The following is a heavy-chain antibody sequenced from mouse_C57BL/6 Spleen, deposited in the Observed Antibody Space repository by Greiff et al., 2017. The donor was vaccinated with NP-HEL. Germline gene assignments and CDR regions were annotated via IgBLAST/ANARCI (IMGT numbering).Heavy chain of an antibody. Sequence: VQLQQPGAELVMPGASVKLSCKASGYTFTSYWMHWVKQRPGQGLEWIGEIDPSDSYTNYNQKFKGKSTLTVDKSSSTAYMQLSSLTSEDSAVFFCARWGYYGNSRFFAYWGQGTLVTVSA. V-gene: IGHV1-69*01. CDR3: ARWGYYGNSRFFAY. J-gene: IGHJ3*01. D-gene: IGHD2-1*01. CDR1: GYTFTSYW. CDR2: IDPSDSYT.